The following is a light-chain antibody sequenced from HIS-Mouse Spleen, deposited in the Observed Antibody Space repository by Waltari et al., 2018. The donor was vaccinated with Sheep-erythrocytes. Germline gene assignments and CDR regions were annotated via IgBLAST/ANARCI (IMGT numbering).Light chain of an antibody. Sequence: QSALTQPRSVSGSPGQSVPISCTGTSSDVGAYTYVFGYQQHPGKAPKLRIYDVSKRPSGVPDRFSGSKSGNTASLTISGLQAEDEADYYCCSYAGSYNHVFATGTKVTVL. CDR2: DVS. J-gene: IGLJ1*01. CDR3: CSYAGSYNHV. V-gene: IGLV2-11*01. CDR1: SSDVGAYTY.